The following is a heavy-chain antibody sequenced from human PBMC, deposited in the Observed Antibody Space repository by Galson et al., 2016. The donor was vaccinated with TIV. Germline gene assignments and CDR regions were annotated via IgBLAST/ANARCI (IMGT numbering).Heavy chain of an antibody. CDR2: IKQDGSEQ. J-gene: IGHJ4*02. CDR3: VREKDYGGCKFDF. D-gene: IGHD4-23*01. Sequence: SLRLSCATSGFTFSSFWMSWVRQAPGKGLEWVANIKQDGSEQYYADSMKGRFTISRDNAENSLYPQMNSLRAEDTAVYYCVREKDYGGCKFDFWGKGVLVTVSS. V-gene: IGHV3-7*04. CDR1: GFTFSSFW.